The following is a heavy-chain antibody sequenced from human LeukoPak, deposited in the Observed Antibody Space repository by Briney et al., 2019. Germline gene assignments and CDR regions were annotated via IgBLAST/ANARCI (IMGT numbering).Heavy chain of an antibody. J-gene: IGHJ4*02. CDR2: IRYEGSEK. D-gene: IGHD2-15*01. V-gene: IGHV3-30*02. CDR1: GFTFSSYG. Sequence: GGSLRLSCTASGFTFSSYGMHWVRQAPGKGLEWVAFIRYEGSEKNYADSVKGRFTISRDNSKNTLYLQMNSLRVEDTAVYYCAKDETPGYGGQSPNFDYWGQGTLVTVSS. CDR3: AKDETPGYGGQSPNFDY.